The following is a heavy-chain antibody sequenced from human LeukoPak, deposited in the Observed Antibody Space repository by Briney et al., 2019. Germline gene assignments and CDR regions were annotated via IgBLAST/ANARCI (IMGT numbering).Heavy chain of an antibody. CDR1: GFPFNSYS. Sequence: GGSLRLSCAASGFPFNSYSMSWVRQAPGKGLEWVSYISSSSSSISYADSVKGRFTISRDNAKNSLYLQMNSLRAEDTAVYYCTQLAPFGLWVQGSLVTVSS. CDR3: TQLAPFGL. CDR2: ISSSSSSI. D-gene: IGHD3/OR15-3a*01. J-gene: IGHJ4*02. V-gene: IGHV3-48*01.